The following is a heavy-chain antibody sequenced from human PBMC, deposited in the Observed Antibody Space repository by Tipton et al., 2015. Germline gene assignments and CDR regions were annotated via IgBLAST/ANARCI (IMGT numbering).Heavy chain of an antibody. Sequence: TLSLTCDVSGYSINNDYYWGWIRQAPGKGLEWIGFVYPGWGTYYNPSLKSRVTILVDTTQNQVSLRLTSVTAADTAVYYCACQDYDSLTRDYQTVDYWGQGTLVTVSS. CDR1: GYSINNDYY. D-gene: IGHD3-9*01. J-gene: IGHJ4*02. CDR2: VYPGWGT. V-gene: IGHV4-38-2*01. CDR3: ACQDYDSLTRDYQTVDY.